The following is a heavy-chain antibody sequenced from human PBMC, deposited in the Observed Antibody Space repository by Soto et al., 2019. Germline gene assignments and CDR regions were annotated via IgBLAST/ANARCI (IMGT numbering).Heavy chain of an antibody. V-gene: IGHV1-3*01. D-gene: IGHD2-8*01. J-gene: IGHJ6*03. CDR1: GYTFSTYA. CDR3: GRGYCTNVVCSRLYYMDV. Sequence: QVQLVQSGAEVRKPGASVKVSCKASGYTFSTYAMHWVRQAPGQRLEWLGWVNAGNGNTKYSKKFQGRVTITRDTSASTAYMELSSLSSEDTAVYFCGRGYCTNVVCSRLYYMDVWGKGTTVTVSS. CDR2: VNAGNGNT.